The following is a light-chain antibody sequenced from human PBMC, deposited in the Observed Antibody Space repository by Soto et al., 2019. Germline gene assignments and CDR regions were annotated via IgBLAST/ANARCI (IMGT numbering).Light chain of an antibody. CDR2: EVS. J-gene: IGLJ1*01. CDR1: SSDVGGYNY. Sequence: QSALTQPASVSGSPGQSITISCTGTSSDVGGYNYVSWYQQHPGKAPKLMIYEVSNRPSGVSNRLSGSKSGNTASLTISGLQAEDEADYYCSSYTSSHVFGTGTKLTVL. CDR3: SSYTSSHV. V-gene: IGLV2-14*01.